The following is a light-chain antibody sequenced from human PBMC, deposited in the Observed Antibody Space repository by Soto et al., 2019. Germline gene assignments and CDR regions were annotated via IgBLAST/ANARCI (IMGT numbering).Light chain of an antibody. Sequence: DIQMTQSPSSLSAFVGDTVTITCRASQDISNFLAWYQQKPGKVPKLLIYAASTLQSGVPSRFSGSGSGTDFTLTISGLQPEDVATYYCQKCKIAPFTFGGGTKVEMK. CDR2: AAS. CDR1: QDISNF. J-gene: IGKJ4*01. V-gene: IGKV1-27*01. CDR3: QKCKIAPFT.